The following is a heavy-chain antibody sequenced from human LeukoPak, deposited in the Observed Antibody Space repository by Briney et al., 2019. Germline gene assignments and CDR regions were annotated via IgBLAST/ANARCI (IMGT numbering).Heavy chain of an antibody. CDR1: GYSISSGYY. J-gene: IGHJ4*02. D-gene: IGHD2-2*01. Sequence: PSETLSLTCTVSGYSISSGYYWGWIRQPPGKGLEWIGSIYHSGSTYYNPSLKSRVTISVDTSKNQFSLKLSSVTAADTAVYYCARASRYCSSTSCYADYWGQGTLVTVSS. CDR2: IYHSGST. CDR3: ARASRYCSSTSCYADY. V-gene: IGHV4-38-2*02.